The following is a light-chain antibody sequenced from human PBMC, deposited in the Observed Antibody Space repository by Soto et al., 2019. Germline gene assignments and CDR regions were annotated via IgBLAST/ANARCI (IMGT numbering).Light chain of an antibody. Sequence: LTQPASVSGSPGQSITISYTGTNSDVGSYNLVSWYQQHPGKAPKVIIYEVSERPSGVSDRFSGSKSGNTASLMISGLQAEDEADYYCFPYPGSSTQSYVFASGTKVTVL. J-gene: IGLJ1*01. CDR3: FPYPGSSTQSYV. CDR2: EVS. CDR1: NSDVGSYNL. V-gene: IGLV2-23*02.